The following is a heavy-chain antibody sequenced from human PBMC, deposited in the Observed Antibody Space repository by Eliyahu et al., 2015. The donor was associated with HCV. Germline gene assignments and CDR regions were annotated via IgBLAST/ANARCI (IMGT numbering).Heavy chain of an antibody. CDR2: IRSKAYGGTA. CDR3: SRDSSYDDSAYILDH. Sequence: EVQLVESGGGLVQPGXSXSLSCTASGFTXXXXALNWFRQAPGKGLGWVGFIRSKAYGGTAEYAASVRGRFTISRDDSESIAYLQMNSLKTEDTAVYYCSRDSSYDDSAYILDHWGQGTLVTVSS. V-gene: IGHV3-49*03. D-gene: IGHD3-22*01. J-gene: IGHJ4*02. CDR1: GFTXXXXA.